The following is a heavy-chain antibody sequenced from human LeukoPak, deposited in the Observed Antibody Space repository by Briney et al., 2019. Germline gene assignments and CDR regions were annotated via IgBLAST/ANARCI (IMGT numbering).Heavy chain of an antibody. V-gene: IGHV4-4*02. Sequence: SETLSLTCAVSGDSISSRNWWSWVRQPPGKGLDWIGEISHGGSTKYNPSLKNRVTISKDNFKNEFSLRLTSVTAADTAVYFCTRSGGWWSLDYWGQGALVTVSS. J-gene: IGHJ4*02. D-gene: IGHD2-8*02. CDR1: GDSISSRNW. CDR3: TRSGGWWSLDY. CDR2: ISHGGST.